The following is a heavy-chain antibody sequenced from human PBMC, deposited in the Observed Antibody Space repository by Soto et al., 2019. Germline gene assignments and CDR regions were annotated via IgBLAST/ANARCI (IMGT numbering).Heavy chain of an antibody. CDR1: GFTFSSYG. CDR2: IWYDGSNK. V-gene: IGHV3-33*01. J-gene: IGHJ4*02. Sequence: WGSLRLSCAASGFTFSSYGMHWVRQAPGKGLEWVAVIWYDGSNKYYADSVKGRFTISRDNSKNTLYLQMNSLRAEDTAVYYCARDRVTMVRGVPEIAYWGQGTLVTVSS. D-gene: IGHD3-10*01. CDR3: ARDRVTMVRGVPEIAY.